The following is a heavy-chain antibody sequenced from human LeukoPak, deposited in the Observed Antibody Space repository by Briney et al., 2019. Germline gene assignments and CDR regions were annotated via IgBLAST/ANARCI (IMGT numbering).Heavy chain of an antibody. D-gene: IGHD3-16*02. V-gene: IGHV4-59*08. J-gene: IGHJ4*02. CDR3: ARSDIWGSYRFLDY. CDR1: GGSVSSYY. Sequence: SETLSLTCTVSGGSVSSYYWSWIGQPPGKGLEWCGYIYYSGSTSYNPSLKSRVTISVDTSKNQVSLKLSSVTAADTAVYYCARSDIWGSYRFLDYWGQGTLVTVSS. CDR2: IYYSGST.